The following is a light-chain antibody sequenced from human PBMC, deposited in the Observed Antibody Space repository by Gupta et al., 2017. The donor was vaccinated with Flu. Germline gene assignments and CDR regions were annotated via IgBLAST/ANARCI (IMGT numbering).Light chain of an antibody. Sequence: DRVTISCRASQSISSYLHWYQQKPGKAPKLLIYAASSLQSGVPSRFSGSGSGTDFTLTISSLQPEDFATYSCQQSYSTPPYTFGQGTKLEIK. CDR1: QSISSY. V-gene: IGKV1-39*01. CDR2: AAS. CDR3: QQSYSTPPYT. J-gene: IGKJ2*01.